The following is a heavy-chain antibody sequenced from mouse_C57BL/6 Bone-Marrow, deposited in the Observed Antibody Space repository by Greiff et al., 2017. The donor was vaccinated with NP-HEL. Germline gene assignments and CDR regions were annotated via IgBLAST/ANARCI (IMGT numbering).Heavy chain of an antibody. CDR2: IRLKSDNYAT. CDR3: TAYYY. J-gene: IGHJ4*01. V-gene: IGHV6-3*01. Sequence: EVKLEESGGGLVQPGGSMKLSCVASGFTFSNYWMNWVRQSPEKGLEWVAQIRLKSDNYATHYAESVKGRFTISNDDSKSSVDLQMNNLRAEDTGIYYCTAYYYGSQGTSVTVSS. CDR1: GFTFSNYW. D-gene: IGHD1-1*01.